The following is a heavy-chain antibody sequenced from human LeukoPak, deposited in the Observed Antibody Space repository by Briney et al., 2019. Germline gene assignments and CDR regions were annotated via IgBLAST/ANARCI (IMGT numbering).Heavy chain of an antibody. J-gene: IGHJ3*02. CDR2: INHSGST. Sequence: SETLSLTCAVYGGSFSGYYWSWIRQPPGKGLEWIGEINHSGSTNYNPSLKSRVTISVDTSKNQFSLKLSSVTAADTAVYYCARETSLCDSSGYYYLDAFDIWGQGTMVTVSS. CDR1: GGSFSGYY. CDR3: ARETSLCDSSGYYYLDAFDI. D-gene: IGHD3-22*01. V-gene: IGHV4-34*01.